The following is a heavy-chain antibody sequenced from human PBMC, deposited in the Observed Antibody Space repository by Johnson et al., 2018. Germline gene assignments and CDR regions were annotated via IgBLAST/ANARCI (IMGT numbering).Heavy chain of an antibody. J-gene: IGHJ3*02. CDR3: ERIGRYYESSGYLTYAFDI. V-gene: IGHV3-11*01. CDR1: GFTFSDYY. Sequence: QVQLVQSGGGLVKPGGSLRLSCAASGFTFSDYYMSWIRQAPGKGLEWVSYISISGSTIYYADSVKGRFTISRENAKNSLYLQMNSLRAGDTAVYYCERIGRYYESSGYLTYAFDIWGQGTMVTVSS. D-gene: IGHD3-22*01. CDR2: ISISGSTI.